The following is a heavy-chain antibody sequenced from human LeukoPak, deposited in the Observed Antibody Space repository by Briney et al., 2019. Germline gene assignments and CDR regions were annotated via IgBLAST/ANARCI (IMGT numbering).Heavy chain of an antibody. V-gene: IGHV4-59*12. CDR3: ARGRGEGRGIAMVRGVRAPSYNWFDP. CDR1: GGSISSYY. D-gene: IGHD3-10*01. Sequence: SETLSLTCTVSGGSISSYYWSWIRQPPGQGQEWIGYIYYSWSTNYKPSLKSRVTISVDTSKNQFSLKLNSVTAADTAVYYCARGRGEGRGIAMVRGVRAPSYNWFDPWGHGTQVTVSS. CDR2: IYYSWST. J-gene: IGHJ5*02.